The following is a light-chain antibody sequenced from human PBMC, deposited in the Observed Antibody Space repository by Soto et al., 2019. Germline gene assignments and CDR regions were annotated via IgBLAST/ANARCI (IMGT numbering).Light chain of an antibody. CDR3: QQYGSSPLLT. Sequence: IVLTQSPDTLSLSPGEGATLSCRASHSVSGRYLAWYQQKPGQAPSLLIYDASCRATGIPDRFSGSGSGAEFTLLISSSEHEDSAVYYCQQYGSSPLLTFGGGTKVEIK. CDR2: DAS. V-gene: IGKV3-20*01. J-gene: IGKJ4*01. CDR1: HSVSGRY.